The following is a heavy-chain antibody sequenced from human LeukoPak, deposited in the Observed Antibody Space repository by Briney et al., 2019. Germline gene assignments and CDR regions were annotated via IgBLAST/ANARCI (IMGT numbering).Heavy chain of an antibody. V-gene: IGHV4-39*07. Sequence: SETLSLTCTVSGGSISSSSYYWGWIRQPPGKGLEWIGSIYYSGSTYYNPSLKSRVTISVDTSKNQFSLKLSSVTAADTAVYYCARLSGYSSGHNYSDYWGQGTLVTVSS. D-gene: IGHD3-22*01. CDR3: ARLSGYSSGHNYSDY. J-gene: IGHJ4*02. CDR1: GGSISSSSYY. CDR2: IYYSGST.